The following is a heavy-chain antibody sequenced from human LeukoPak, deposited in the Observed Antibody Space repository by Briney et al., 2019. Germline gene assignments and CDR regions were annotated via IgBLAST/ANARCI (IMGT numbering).Heavy chain of an antibody. CDR1: GGSISSGSYY. J-gene: IGHJ3*02. D-gene: IGHD5/OR15-5a*01. CDR3: ARGGRSVAQAFDI. CDR2: IYTSGST. Sequence: TSQTLSLTCTVSGGSISSGSYYWSWIRQPAGKGLEWIGRIYTSGSTNYNPSLKSRVTISVDTSKNQFSLKLSSVTAADTAVYYCARGGRSVAQAFDIWGQGTMVTVSS. V-gene: IGHV4-61*02.